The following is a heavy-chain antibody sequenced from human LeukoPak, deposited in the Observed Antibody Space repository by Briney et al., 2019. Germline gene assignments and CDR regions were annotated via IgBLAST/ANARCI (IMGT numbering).Heavy chain of an antibody. CDR2: IYTSGST. Sequence: SETLSLTCTVSGGSISSYYWSWIRQPAGKGLEWIGRIYTSGSTNYNPSLKSRVTMSVDTSKNQFSLKLSSVTAADTAVYYCAASYPPYWYFDLWGRGTLVTVSS. CDR3: AASYPPYWYFDL. V-gene: IGHV4-4*07. CDR1: GGSISSYY. J-gene: IGHJ2*01.